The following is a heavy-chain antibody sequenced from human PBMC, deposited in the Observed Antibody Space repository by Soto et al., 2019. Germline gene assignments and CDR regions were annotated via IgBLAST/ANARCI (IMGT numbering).Heavy chain of an antibody. J-gene: IGHJ6*03. D-gene: IGHD6-13*01. CDR2: IWYDGSNK. CDR1: GFTFSSYG. CDR3: ARAAAGIYYYYMDV. Sequence: GGSLRLSCAASGFTFSSYGMHWVRQAPGKGLEWVAVIWYDGSNKYYADSVKGRFTISRDNSKNTLYLQMNSLRAEDTAVYYCARAAAGIYYYYMDVWGKGTTVTVSS. V-gene: IGHV3-33*01.